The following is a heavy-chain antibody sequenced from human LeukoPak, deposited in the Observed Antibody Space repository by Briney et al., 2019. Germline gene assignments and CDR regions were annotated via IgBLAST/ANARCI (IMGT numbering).Heavy chain of an antibody. V-gene: IGHV3-48*03. CDR3: ARDLAVAGTNGPFDY. J-gene: IGHJ4*02. CDR1: GFTFSSYE. CDR2: ISSSGSTI. Sequence: GGSLRLSCAASGFTFSSYEMNWVRQAPGKGLEWVSYISSSGSTIYYADSVKGRFTISRDNAKNSLYLQMNSLRAEDTAVYYCARDLAVAGTNGPFDYWGQGTLVTVSS. D-gene: IGHD6-19*01.